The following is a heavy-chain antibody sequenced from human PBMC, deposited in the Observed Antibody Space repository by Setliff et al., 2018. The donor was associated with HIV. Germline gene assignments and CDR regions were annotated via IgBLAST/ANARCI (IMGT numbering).Heavy chain of an antibody. J-gene: IGHJ6*03. V-gene: IGHV4-61*02. CDR1: GGSISSGSYY. CDR2: IYTSGST. D-gene: IGHD2-21*02. Sequence: SETLSLTCTVSGGSISSGSYYWSWIRQPAGKGLEWIGRIYTSGSTNYNPSLKSRVTISVDTSKNQFSLNLNSVTAADTAVYYCARQYCGGDCHFYYYMDVWGKGTTVTVSS. CDR3: ARQYCGGDCHFYYYMDV.